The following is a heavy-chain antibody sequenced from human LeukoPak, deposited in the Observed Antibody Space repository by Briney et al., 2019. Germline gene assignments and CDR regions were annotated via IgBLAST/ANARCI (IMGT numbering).Heavy chain of an antibody. J-gene: IGHJ5*02. CDR1: GFTFSGSA. CDR3: TRTTVTMADWFDP. Sequence: QPGGSLRLSFAASGFTFSGSAMHWVRQASGKGLEWVGRMRTKGKSYATEYAASVKGRFIISRDDLKNTAYLQMNSLKIEDTAVYYCTRTTVTMADWFDPWGQGTLVTVSS. CDR2: MRTKGKSYAT. V-gene: IGHV3-73*01. D-gene: IGHD4-17*01.